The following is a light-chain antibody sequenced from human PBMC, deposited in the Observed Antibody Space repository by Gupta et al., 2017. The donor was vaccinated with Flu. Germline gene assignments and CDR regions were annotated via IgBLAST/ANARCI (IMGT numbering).Light chain of an antibody. CDR1: GSNIGAGYD. Sequence: QSVLTQPPSVSGAPGQRVTISCTGSGSNIGAGYDVHWYQQLPGTAPKLLIYGNSNRPSGVPDGFAGSKSGTSASLAITGLQAEDEADYYCQSYDSSLSGWVFGGGTKLT. J-gene: IGLJ3*02. CDR3: QSYDSSLSGWV. CDR2: GNS. V-gene: IGLV1-40*01.